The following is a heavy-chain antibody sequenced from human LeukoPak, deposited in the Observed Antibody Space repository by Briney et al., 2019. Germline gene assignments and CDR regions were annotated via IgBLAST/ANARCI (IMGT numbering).Heavy chain of an antibody. CDR1: GGTFSSYA. D-gene: IGHD3-10*01. J-gene: IGHJ4*02. CDR2: IIPILGIA. Sequence: ASVKVSCKASGGTFSSYAISWVRQAPGQGLEWMGRIIPILGIANYAQKFQGRVTITADKSTSTAYMELSSLRSEDTAVYYCARALYYYGSGDDYWGQGTLVTVSS. CDR3: ARALYYYGSGDDY. V-gene: IGHV1-69*04.